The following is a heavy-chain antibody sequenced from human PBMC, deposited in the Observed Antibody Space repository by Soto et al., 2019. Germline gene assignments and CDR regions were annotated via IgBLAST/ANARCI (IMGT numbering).Heavy chain of an antibody. D-gene: IGHD7-27*01. CDR3: TRDPSWGLGH. V-gene: IGHV3-15*07. CDR1: GFTFSSYW. Sequence: GGSLRLSCAASGFTFSSYWMNWVRQAPGKGLEWVGRIKSKTDGGTTDYAAPVKGRFTISRDDSKNTLYLQMNSLRPDDTAVYYCTRDPSWGLGHWGQGTLVTVSS. J-gene: IGHJ4*02. CDR2: IKSKTDGGTT.